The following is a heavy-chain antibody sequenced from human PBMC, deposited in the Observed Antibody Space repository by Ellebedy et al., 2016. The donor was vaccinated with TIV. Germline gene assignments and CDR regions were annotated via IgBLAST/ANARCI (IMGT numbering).Heavy chain of an antibody. Sequence: SETLSLXCAVYGGSFSGYYWSWIRQPPGKGLEWIGEINQSGSTNHNPSLKSRVTISADTSKNQFSLKLSSLTAADTAAYYCARGRQYSHSSGYYLDYWGQGPLVTVSS. CDR1: GGSFSGYY. CDR2: INQSGST. V-gene: IGHV4-34*01. J-gene: IGHJ4*02. CDR3: ARGRQYSHSSGYYLDY. D-gene: IGHD3-22*01.